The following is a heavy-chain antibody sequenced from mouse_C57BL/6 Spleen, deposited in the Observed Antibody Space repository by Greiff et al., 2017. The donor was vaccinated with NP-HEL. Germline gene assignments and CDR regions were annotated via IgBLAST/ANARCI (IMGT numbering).Heavy chain of an antibody. CDR1: GYSITSDY. CDR2: ISYSGST. V-gene: IGHV3-8*01. J-gene: IGHJ4*01. D-gene: IGHD3-2*02. Sequence: DVKLQESGPGLAKPSQTLSLTCSVTGYSITSDYWNWIRKFPGNKLEYMGYISYSGSTYYNPSLKSRISITRDTSKNQYYLQLNSVTTEDTATYYCAREPAQAIYAMDYWGQGTSVTVSS. CDR3: AREPAQAIYAMDY.